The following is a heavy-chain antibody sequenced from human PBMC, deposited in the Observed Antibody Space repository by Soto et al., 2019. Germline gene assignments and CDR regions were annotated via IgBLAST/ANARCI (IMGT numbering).Heavy chain of an antibody. Sequence: GGSLRLSCATSGFTFRIYAMNWVRQAPGKGLEWVSSISISGTYLHYADSVEGRFTISRDDAKNSVYLQMNSLRPDDTAVYYCAREGNYHEFWGQGTLVTVSS. CDR1: GFTFRIYA. D-gene: IGHD3-10*01. CDR3: AREGNYHEF. V-gene: IGHV3-21*01. J-gene: IGHJ4*02. CDR2: ISISGTYL.